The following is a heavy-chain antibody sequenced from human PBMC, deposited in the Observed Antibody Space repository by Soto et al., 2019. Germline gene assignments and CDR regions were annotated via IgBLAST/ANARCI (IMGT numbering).Heavy chain of an antibody. CDR1: GGTFSSYA. J-gene: IGHJ4*02. CDR3: ARSTETYYYDSSGYYPSDY. D-gene: IGHD3-22*01. CDR2: IIPIFGTA. V-gene: IGHV1-69*13. Sequence: SVKVSCKASGGTFSSYAISWVRQAPGQGLEWMGGIIPIFGTANYAQKFQGRVTITADESTGTAYMELSSLRSEDTAVYYCARSTETYYYDSSGYYPSDYWGQGTLVTVSS.